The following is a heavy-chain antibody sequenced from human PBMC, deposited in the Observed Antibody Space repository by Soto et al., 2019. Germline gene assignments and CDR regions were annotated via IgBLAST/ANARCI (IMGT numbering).Heavy chain of an antibody. Sequence: SLRLSCAASGFTFSSYAMSWVRQAPGKGLEWVSAISGSGGSTYYADSVKGRFTISRDNSENTLYLQMNSLRAEDTAVYYCAKASGYSSSDFDYWGQGTLVTVSS. V-gene: IGHV3-23*01. CDR3: AKASGYSSSDFDY. CDR1: GFTFSSYA. D-gene: IGHD6-6*01. CDR2: ISGSGGST. J-gene: IGHJ4*02.